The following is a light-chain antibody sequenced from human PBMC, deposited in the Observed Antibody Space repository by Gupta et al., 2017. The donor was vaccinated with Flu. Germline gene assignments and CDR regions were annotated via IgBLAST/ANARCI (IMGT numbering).Light chain of an antibody. Sequence: QSALTQPPSASGSPGQSVTISCTGTSSDVGGYNYVSWYQQHPTKAPKLLIYEVIKRPSGVPDRFSGSKSGNTASLTVSAPQTEDEADYYCSSYAGSNNLVFGGGTKLTVL. V-gene: IGLV2-8*01. CDR3: SSYAGSNNLV. CDR2: EVI. J-gene: IGLJ3*02. CDR1: SSDVGGYNY.